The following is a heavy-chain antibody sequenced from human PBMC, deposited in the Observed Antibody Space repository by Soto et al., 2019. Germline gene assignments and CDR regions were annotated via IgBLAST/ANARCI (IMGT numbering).Heavy chain of an antibody. CDR1: GFTFSTYW. V-gene: IGHV3-74*01. J-gene: IGHJ6*02. CDR3: ARGGVIVVGLVV. D-gene: IGHD3-22*01. CDR2: VKTDGTNT. Sequence: VQLVESGGGLVQPGGSLRLSCAGTGFTFSTYWMHWVRQVPGKGLEWVSRVKTDGTNTGYADSVKGRFTISRGNAKNTLYLEMNNLRADDTAVYYCARGGVIVVGLVVWGQGTTVTVSS.